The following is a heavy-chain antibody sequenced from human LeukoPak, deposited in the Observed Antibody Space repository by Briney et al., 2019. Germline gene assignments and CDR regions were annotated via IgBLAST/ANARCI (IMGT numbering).Heavy chain of an antibody. Sequence: GGSLRLSCAASGFALSSHWMTWVRQVPGRGPEWVANVNRDGSETYYLDSVKGRFTISKDNAKNSLYLQMNSLRAEDTALYHCARNNGMDVWGQGATVIVSS. CDR2: VNRDGSET. CDR3: ARNNGMDV. V-gene: IGHV3-7*03. J-gene: IGHJ6*02. CDR1: GFALSSHW.